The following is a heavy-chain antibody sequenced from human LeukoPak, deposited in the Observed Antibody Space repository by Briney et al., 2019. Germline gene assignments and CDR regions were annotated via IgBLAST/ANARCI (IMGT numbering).Heavy chain of an antibody. CDR2: IKQDGSEK. CDR3: ARAPFYFDY. Sequence: GLEWVANIKQDGSEKYYVDSVKGRFTISRDNAKNSLYLQMNSLRAEDTAVYYCARAPFYFDYWGQGTLVTVSS. J-gene: IGHJ4*02. V-gene: IGHV3-7*01.